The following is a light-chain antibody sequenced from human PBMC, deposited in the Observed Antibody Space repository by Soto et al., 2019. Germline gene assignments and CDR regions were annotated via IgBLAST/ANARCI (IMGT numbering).Light chain of an antibody. V-gene: IGKV3-20*01. CDR1: QSISSY. CDR2: GAS. Sequence: LSVSPGERATLSCRASQSISSYLAWYQQKPGQAPRLLIYGASSRATGVPGRFSGSGSGTDFTLTSSRLEHDDFAVYYCQQNGSSHTFGGGTKVDIK. J-gene: IGKJ4*01. CDR3: QQNGSSHT.